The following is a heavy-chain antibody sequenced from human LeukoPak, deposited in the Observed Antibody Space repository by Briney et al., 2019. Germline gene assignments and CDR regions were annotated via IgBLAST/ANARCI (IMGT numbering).Heavy chain of an antibody. CDR1: GYSFTTYW. CDR2: IYPGDSDT. J-gene: IGHJ5*02. V-gene: IGHV5-51*01. Sequence: GESLKISCKGSGYSFTTYWIAWVRQMPGKGLEWMGVIYPGDSDTRYSPSFQGQVTLSADKSISTAYLQWSSLKASDTAMYYCARGNNENYYDWFDPWGQGSLVTVSS. CDR3: ARGNNENYYDWFDP. D-gene: IGHD1-26*01.